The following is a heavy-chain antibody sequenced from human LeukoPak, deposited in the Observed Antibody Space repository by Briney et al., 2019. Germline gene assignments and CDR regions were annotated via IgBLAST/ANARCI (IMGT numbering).Heavy chain of an antibody. CDR2: IKQDGSEK. CDR3: ARGQYSSGWLSLYYYYGMDV. V-gene: IGHV3-7*01. Sequence: PGGSLRLSCAASGFTFSSYWMSWVRRAPGKGLEWVANIKQDGSEKYYVDSVKGRFTISRDNAKNSLYLQMNSLRAEDTAVYYCARGQYSSGWLSLYYYYGMDVWGQGTTVTVSS. D-gene: IGHD6-19*01. CDR1: GFTFSSYW. J-gene: IGHJ6*02.